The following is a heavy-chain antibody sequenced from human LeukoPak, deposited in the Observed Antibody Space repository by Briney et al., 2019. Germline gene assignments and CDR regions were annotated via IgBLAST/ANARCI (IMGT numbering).Heavy chain of an antibody. CDR1: GGSISSCY. Sequence: SETLSLTCTVSGGSISSCYWSWIRQPAGKGLEWIGRIYTSGSTNYNPSLKSRVTISVDTSKNQFSLKLSSVTAADTAVYFCARGPYSYDSSGAFDVWGQGTMVTVSS. CDR3: ARGPYSYDSSGAFDV. D-gene: IGHD3-22*01. CDR2: IYTSGST. J-gene: IGHJ3*01. V-gene: IGHV4-4*07.